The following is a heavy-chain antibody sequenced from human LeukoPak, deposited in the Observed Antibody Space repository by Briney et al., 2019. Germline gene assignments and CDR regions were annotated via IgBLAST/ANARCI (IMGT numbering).Heavy chain of an antibody. CDR3: ATLRSGYYYDYFDY. V-gene: IGHV5-51*01. CDR1: RYSFTGYW. J-gene: IGHJ4*02. D-gene: IGHD3-22*01. Sequence: GESLKISCKGSRYSFTGYWIGWVRQMPGKGLEWMAIIYPGDSDTSYSPSLQGRVTISADKSISTAYLQWSSLKASDTAMYYCATLRSGYYYDYFDYWGQGTLVTVSS. CDR2: IYPGDSDT.